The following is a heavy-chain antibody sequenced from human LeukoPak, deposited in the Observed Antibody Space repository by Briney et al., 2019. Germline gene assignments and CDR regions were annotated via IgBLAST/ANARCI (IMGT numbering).Heavy chain of an antibody. J-gene: IGHJ4*02. CDR3: ARGNAAMAPDDY. V-gene: IGHV3-23*01. Sequence: ETLSLTCTVSGGSISSYYWSWVRQAPGKGLEWVSAISGSGGSTYYADSVKGRFTISRDNSKNTLYLQMNSLRAEDTAVYYCARGNAAMAPDDYWGQGTLVTVSS. D-gene: IGHD5-18*01. CDR1: GGSISSYY. CDR2: ISGSGGST.